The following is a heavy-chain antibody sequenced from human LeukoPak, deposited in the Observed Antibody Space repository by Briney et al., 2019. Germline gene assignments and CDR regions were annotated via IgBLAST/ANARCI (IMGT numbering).Heavy chain of an antibody. CDR1: GYTFTSYF. V-gene: IGHV1-46*01. Sequence: ASVKVSCKASGYTFTSYFIHWVRQAPGQGLEWMGIINPSGGSTNCAQKFQGRVTMTRDTSTSTVYTELSSLRSEDTAVYYCATAKFGGNSYFDYWGPGTLVTVSS. CDR3: ATAKFGGNSYFDY. CDR2: INPSGGST. D-gene: IGHD4-23*01. J-gene: IGHJ4*02.